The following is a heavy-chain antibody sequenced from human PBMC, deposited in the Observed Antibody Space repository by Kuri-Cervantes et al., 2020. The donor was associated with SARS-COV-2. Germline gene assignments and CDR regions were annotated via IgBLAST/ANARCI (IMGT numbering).Heavy chain of an antibody. Sequence: ASVKVSCKASGYTFTSYYMHWVRQAPGQGLEWMGIINPSVGSTSYAQKFQGRVTMTRETATSTVYMELSSLRSEDTAVYSCARGYNEGISGKYYFDYWGQGTLVTVSS. CDR3: ARGYNEGISGKYYFDY. D-gene: IGHD1-20*01. J-gene: IGHJ4*02. CDR1: GYTFTSYY. V-gene: IGHV1-46*01. CDR2: INPSVGST.